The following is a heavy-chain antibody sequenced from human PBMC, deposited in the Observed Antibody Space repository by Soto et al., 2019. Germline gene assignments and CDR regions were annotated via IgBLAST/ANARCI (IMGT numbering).Heavy chain of an antibody. V-gene: IGHV4-39*01. Sequence: PSETLSLTCTVSGGSISSSSYYWGWIRQPPGKGLEWIGSINYSGSTYYNPSLKSGVTISVETSKNQFSLKLSSVTAADTAVYHCARHGSLAIDYWGQGTLVTVSS. J-gene: IGHJ4*02. CDR2: INYSGST. CDR1: GGSISSSSYY. D-gene: IGHD1-26*01. CDR3: ARHGSLAIDY.